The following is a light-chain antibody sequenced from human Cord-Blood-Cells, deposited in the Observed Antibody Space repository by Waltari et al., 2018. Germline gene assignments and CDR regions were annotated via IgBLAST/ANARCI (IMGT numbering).Light chain of an antibody. V-gene: IGKV1-33*01. J-gene: IGKJ2*01. Sequence: DIQMTQSPSSLSASVGDRVTITCQASQDISNYLTWYQQKPGKDPKLMIYDASNLETGVPSRFGGSGSGTDFTFTISSLQPEDIATYYCQQYDNLPYTFGQGTKLEIK. CDR1: QDISNY. CDR2: DAS. CDR3: QQYDNLPYT.